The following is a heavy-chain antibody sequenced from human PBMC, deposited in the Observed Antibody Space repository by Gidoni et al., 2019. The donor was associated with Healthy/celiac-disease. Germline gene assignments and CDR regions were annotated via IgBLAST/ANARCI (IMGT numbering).Heavy chain of an antibody. V-gene: IGHV1-18*01. CDR1: GYTFTSYG. D-gene: IGHD4-4*01. CDR2: ISAYNGNT. CDR3: AIETGVNYDQTSPYYYYYGMDV. J-gene: IGHJ6*02. Sequence: QVPLVQSGAEVTKPGASVKVSCKASGYTFTSYGISWVRQAPGQGPEWMGWISAYNGNTTYAQQLQGRVTMTTDTSTSTAYMELRCLRSDDTAVYYCAIETGVNYDQTSPYYYYYGMDVWGQGTTVTVS.